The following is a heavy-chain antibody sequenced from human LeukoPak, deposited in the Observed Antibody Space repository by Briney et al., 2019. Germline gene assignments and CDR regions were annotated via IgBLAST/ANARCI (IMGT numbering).Heavy chain of an antibody. CDR1: GGSFSGYY. D-gene: IGHD5-18*01. V-gene: IGHV4-34*01. CDR2: INHSGST. J-gene: IGHJ6*04. Sequence: SEALSLTCAVYGGSFSGYYWSWIRQPPGKGLEWIGEINHSGSTNYNPSLKSRVTISVDTSKNQFSLKLSSVTAADTAVYYCARGRIQLWSGNYYYGMDVWGKGTTVTVSS. CDR3: ARGRIQLWSGNYYYGMDV.